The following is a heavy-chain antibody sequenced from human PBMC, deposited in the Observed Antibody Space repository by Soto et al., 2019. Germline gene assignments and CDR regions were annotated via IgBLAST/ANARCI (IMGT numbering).Heavy chain of an antibody. D-gene: IGHD3-16*02. J-gene: IGHJ6*02. Sequence: QVQLVESGGGVVQPGRSLRLSCAASGFTFSSYAMHWVRQAPGKGLEWVAVISYDGSNKYYADSVKGRFTISRDNSKNTPYLQMNSLRAEDTAVYYCARVIARYAGPYYYYYGMDVWGQGTTVTVSS. CDR1: GFTFSSYA. CDR2: ISYDGSNK. V-gene: IGHV3-30-3*01. CDR3: ARVIARYAGPYYYYYGMDV.